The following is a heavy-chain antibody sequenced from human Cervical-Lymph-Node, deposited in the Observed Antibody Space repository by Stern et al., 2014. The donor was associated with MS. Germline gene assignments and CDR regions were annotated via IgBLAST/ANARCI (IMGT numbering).Heavy chain of an antibody. V-gene: IGHV4-30-4*01. CDR3: ARGGAPINWFDP. Sequence: VQLVESGPGLVKPSQTLSLTCTVSGGSISSGDYYWSWIRQPPGKGLEWIGYISYSGSTYYNPSLKSRVTISVDTSKNQFSLKLSSVTAADTAVYYCARGGAPINWFDPWGQGTLVTVSS. D-gene: IGHD5-12*01. CDR2: ISYSGST. CDR1: GGSISSGDYY. J-gene: IGHJ5*02.